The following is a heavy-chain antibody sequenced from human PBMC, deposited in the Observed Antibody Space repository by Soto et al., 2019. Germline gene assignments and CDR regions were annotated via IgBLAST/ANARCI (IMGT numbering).Heavy chain of an antibody. J-gene: IGHJ6*02. D-gene: IGHD2-15*01. CDR1: GFTFSSYG. CDR3: ARARVAATQYYGMDV. Sequence: QVQLVESGGGVVQPGRSLRLSCAASGFTFSSYGMHWVRQAPGKGLEWVAVIWYDGSNKYYAESVKGRFTISRDNSKNTLYLQMNSLRAEDTAVYYCARARVAATQYYGMDVWGQGTTVTVSS. CDR2: IWYDGSNK. V-gene: IGHV3-33*01.